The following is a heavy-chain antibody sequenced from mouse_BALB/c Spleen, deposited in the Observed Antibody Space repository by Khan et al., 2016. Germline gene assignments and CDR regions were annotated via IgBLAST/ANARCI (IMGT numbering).Heavy chain of an antibody. CDR1: GYTFTNYG. J-gene: IGHJ4*01. Sequence: QIQLVQSGPELKKPGETVKISCKASGYTFTNYGMNWVKQAPGKGLKWMGWINTYTGEPTYADDFKGRFAFSLETSASTAYLQINNLKHEDTATYFCARRRGFYYAMDYWGQGTSVTVSS. V-gene: IGHV9-3-1*01. CDR3: ARRRGFYYAMDY. CDR2: INTYTGEP.